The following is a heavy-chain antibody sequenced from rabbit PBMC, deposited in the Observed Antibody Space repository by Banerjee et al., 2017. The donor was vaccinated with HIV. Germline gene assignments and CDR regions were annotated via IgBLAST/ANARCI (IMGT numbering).Heavy chain of an antibody. CDR3: ARDLSGVIGWNFNL. V-gene: IGHV1S45*01. D-gene: IGHD1-1*01. CDR2: IYGGSSDTT. J-gene: IGHJ4*01. CDR1: GFSFSNSQY. Sequence: QEQLEESGGGLVKPEGSLTLSCTASGFSFSNSQYMCWVRQAPGKGLEWIACIYGGSSDTTYYASWAKGRFTVSKTSSTTVTLQMTSLTAADTATYFCARDLSGVIGWNFNLWGHGTLVTVS.